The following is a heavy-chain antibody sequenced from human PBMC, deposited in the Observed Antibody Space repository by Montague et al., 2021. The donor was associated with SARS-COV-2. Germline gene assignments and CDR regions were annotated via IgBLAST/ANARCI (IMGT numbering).Heavy chain of an antibody. Sequence: SETLSLTCAVSDGSISSPNWWNWVRQPPGKGLEWIGEIYYTGNTNYNPFLKSRVTIFIDKSKNHFSLQLSSVTAADTAVYYCARGGTYHYGMDVWGQGTTVAVSS. V-gene: IGHV4-4*02. CDR1: DGSISSPNW. CDR3: ARGGTYHYGMDV. J-gene: IGHJ6*02. CDR2: IYYTGNT. D-gene: IGHD3-16*01.